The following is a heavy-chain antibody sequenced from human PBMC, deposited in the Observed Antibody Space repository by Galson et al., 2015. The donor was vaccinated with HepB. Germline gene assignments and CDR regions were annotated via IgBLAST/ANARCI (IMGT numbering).Heavy chain of an antibody. V-gene: IGHV3-33*01. CDR2: IWFDGDIK. CDR3: ARDFGYSSTWYISDY. Sequence: SLRLSCAASGLSFSNYGMHWVRQTPGKGLEWVAVIWFDGDIKYSADSVKDRFTISRDNSKNTLYLQMNSLRAEDTAVYYCARDFGYSSTWYISDYWGQGTLVTVSS. J-gene: IGHJ4*02. CDR1: GLSFSNYG. D-gene: IGHD6-13*01.